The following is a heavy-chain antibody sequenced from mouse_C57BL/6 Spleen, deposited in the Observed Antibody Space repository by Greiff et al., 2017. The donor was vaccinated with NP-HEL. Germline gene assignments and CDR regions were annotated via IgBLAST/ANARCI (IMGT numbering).Heavy chain of an antibody. J-gene: IGHJ4*01. CDR3: AKKAGGYYAMDY. CDR2: IWRGGST. CDR1: GFSLTSYG. V-gene: IGHV2-5*01. Sequence: VKLQQSGPGLVQPSQSLSITCTVSGFSLTSYGVHWVRQSPGKGLEWLGVIWRGGSTDYNAAFMSRLSITKDNSKSQVFFKMNSLQADDTAIYYCAKKAGGYYAMDYWGQGTSVTVSS.